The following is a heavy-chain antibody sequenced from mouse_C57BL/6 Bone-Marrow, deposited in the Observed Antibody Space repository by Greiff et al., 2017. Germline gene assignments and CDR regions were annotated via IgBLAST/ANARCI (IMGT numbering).Heavy chain of an antibody. Sequence: QSCKASGYTFTSYWMHWVKQRPGQGLEWIGEIDPSDSYTNYNQKFKGKSTLTVDKSSSTAYMQLSSLTSEDSAVYYCARGDTIIKDYFDYWGQGTTLTVSS. D-gene: IGHD2-4*01. V-gene: IGHV1-69*01. CDR1: GYTFTSYW. CDR2: IDPSDSYT. CDR3: ARGDTIIKDYFDY. J-gene: IGHJ2*01.